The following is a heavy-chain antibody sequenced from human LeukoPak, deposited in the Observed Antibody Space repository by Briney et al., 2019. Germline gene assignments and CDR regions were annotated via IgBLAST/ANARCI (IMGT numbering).Heavy chain of an antibody. CDR2: IYYGGSA. V-gene: IGHV4-59*01. CDR3: ARAAARDYYYDSSGYYDY. D-gene: IGHD3-22*01. Sequence: SETLSLTCTVSNGSMSSYFWSWIRQPPGKGLEWIGYIYYGGSANFNPSLKSRVTISVDTSKNQFSLKLSSVTAADTAVYYCARAAARDYYYDSSGYYDYWGQGTLVTVSS. J-gene: IGHJ4*02. CDR1: NGSMSSYF.